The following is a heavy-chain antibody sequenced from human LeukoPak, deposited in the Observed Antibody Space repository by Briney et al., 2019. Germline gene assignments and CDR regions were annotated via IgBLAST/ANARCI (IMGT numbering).Heavy chain of an antibody. CDR2: INTNIGNP. CDR3: ARALDSLGGLSLPDY. Sequence: ASVKVSCKASGYTFTSYAMNWVRRAPGQGLEWMGWINTNIGNPTYAQGFTGRFVFSLDTSVSTAYLQISSLKAEDTALYFGARALDSLGGLSLPDYWGQGTLVTVSS. D-gene: IGHD3-16*02. J-gene: IGHJ4*02. V-gene: IGHV7-4-1*02. CDR1: GYTFTSYA.